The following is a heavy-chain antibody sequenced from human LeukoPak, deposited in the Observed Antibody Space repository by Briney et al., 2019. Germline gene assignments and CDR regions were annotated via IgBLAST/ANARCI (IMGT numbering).Heavy chain of an antibody. V-gene: IGHV3-23*01. J-gene: IGHJ4*02. CDR3: ASYCSGGSCYSRFDY. CDR2: ISGSGGST. Sequence: GGSLRLSCAASGFTFSSYAMSWVRQAPGKGLEWVSAISGSGGSTYYADSVKGRFTISRDNSKNTLYLQMNSLRAEDTAVYYCASYCSGGSCYSRFDYWGQGTLVTVSS. D-gene: IGHD2-15*01. CDR1: GFTFSSYA.